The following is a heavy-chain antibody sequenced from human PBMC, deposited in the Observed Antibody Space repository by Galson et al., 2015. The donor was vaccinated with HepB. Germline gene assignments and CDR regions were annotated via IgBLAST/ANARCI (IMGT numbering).Heavy chain of an antibody. Sequence: SLRLSCAASGFTFSGSAMHWVRQASGKGLEWVGRIRSKANSYATAYAASVKGRFTISRDDSKNTAYLQMNSLKTEDTAVYYCTRHLSPGGGHNWFDPWGQGTLVTVSS. CDR1: GFTFSGSA. D-gene: IGHD2-15*01. V-gene: IGHV3-73*01. CDR3: TRHLSPGGGHNWFDP. J-gene: IGHJ5*02. CDR2: IRSKANSYAT.